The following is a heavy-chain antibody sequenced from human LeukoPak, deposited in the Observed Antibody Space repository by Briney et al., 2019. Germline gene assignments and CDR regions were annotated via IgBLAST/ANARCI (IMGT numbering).Heavy chain of an antibody. CDR1: GYTFTSYA. Sequence: ASVKVSCTASGYTFTSYATHWVRQAPGQRLEWMGWINAGNGNTKYSQKFQGRVTITRDTSASTAYMELSSLRSEDTAVYYCARGREHCSSTSCYESWFDPWGQGTLVTVSS. CDR2: INAGNGNT. V-gene: IGHV1-3*01. CDR3: ARGREHCSSTSCYESWFDP. J-gene: IGHJ5*02. D-gene: IGHD2-2*01.